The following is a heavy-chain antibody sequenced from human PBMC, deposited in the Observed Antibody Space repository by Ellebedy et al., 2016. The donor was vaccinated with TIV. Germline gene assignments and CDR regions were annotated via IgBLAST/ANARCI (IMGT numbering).Heavy chain of an antibody. J-gene: IGHJ4*02. V-gene: IGHV3-49*03. Sequence: GESLKISXTASGFTFADYSMNWFRQTPGKGLEWLGFIGSRTYGGATEYAASVKGRFTFSRDDSNSIAYLQMNSLKTEDTAVYYCERAGGYWGQGTLVTVSS. CDR2: IGSRTYGGAT. D-gene: IGHD3-16*01. CDR1: GFTFADYS. CDR3: ERAGGY.